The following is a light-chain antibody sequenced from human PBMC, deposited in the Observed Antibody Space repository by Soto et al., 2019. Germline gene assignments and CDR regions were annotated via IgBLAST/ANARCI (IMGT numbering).Light chain of an antibody. J-gene: IGKJ1*01. V-gene: IGKV1-27*01. CDR2: VAS. Sequence: DIQMTQSPSSLSASVGDRVTITCRASQGISNYLAWYQQQPGKVPKLLIYVASTLQSGVPSRFSGSGSGTDFTLTISSLPPEDVATYYCPKYNSAPWTFGQGTKVEIK. CDR3: PKYNSAPWT. CDR1: QGISNY.